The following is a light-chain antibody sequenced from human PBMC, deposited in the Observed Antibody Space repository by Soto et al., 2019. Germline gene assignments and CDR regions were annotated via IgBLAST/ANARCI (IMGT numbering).Light chain of an antibody. CDR1: QSVSTY. Sequence: EIVLTQSPATLSLSPGGRVTLSCRASQSVSTYLLWYQHKPGQAPRLLIYDASTRATGIPARFSGSGSGTDFTLTISSLEPEDFAVYYCQQRFNWPLSFGGGTKVEIK. CDR3: QQRFNWPLS. V-gene: IGKV3-11*01. J-gene: IGKJ4*01. CDR2: DAS.